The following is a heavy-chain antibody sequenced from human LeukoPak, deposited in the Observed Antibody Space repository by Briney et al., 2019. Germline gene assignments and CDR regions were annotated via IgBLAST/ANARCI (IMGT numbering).Heavy chain of an antibody. D-gene: IGHD3-9*01. CDR2: IKQDGSEK. V-gene: IGHV3-7*04. Sequence: GGSLRLSCAASGFTFSSYWMSWVRHAPGKGLEWVANIKQDGSEKYYVDSVKGRFTISRDNAKNSLYLQMNSLRAEDTAVYYCARDFAGYDILTGYYNGDAFDIWGQGTMVTVSS. J-gene: IGHJ3*02. CDR3: ARDFAGYDILTGYYNGDAFDI. CDR1: GFTFSSYW.